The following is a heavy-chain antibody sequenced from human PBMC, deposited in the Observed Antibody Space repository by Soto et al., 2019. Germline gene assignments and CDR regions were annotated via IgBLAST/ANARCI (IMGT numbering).Heavy chain of an antibody. CDR2: IYYSGST. D-gene: IGHD5-12*01. V-gene: IGHV4-59*01. J-gene: IGHJ4*02. CDR3: ARARGIVATRYFDY. Sequence: SETLSLTCIVSGGSINSYYWNWIRQPPGKGLEWIGYIYYSGSTNYNPSLKSRVTMSVDTSKNQFSLNLTSVTAADTAVYYCARARGIVATRYFDYWGQGSLVTVPQ. CDR1: GGSINSYY.